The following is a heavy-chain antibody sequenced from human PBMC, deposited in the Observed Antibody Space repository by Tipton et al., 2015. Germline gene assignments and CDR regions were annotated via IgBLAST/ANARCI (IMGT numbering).Heavy chain of an antibody. CDR3: ARARGVIVLSAPGAFDR. D-gene: IGHD3-10*01. J-gene: IGHJ3*01. V-gene: IGHV3-21*04. CDR1: GFSFSTYV. Sequence: GSLRLSCAASGFSFSTYVMSWIRQAPGKGLEWVSSIASSYIYYADAVKGRFTISRDNGKDSLYLQMNSLRAEDTAVYYCARARGVIVLSAPGAFDRWGQGTMVTVSS. CDR2: IASSYI.